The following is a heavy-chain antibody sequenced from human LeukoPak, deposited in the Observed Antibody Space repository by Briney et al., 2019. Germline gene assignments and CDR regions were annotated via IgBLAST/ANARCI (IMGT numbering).Heavy chain of an antibody. CDR2: INTDGSST. CDR1: GFTFSSYW. Sequence: PGGSLRLSCAASGFTFSSYWMHWVRQAPGKGLVWVSRINTDGSSTSYADSVKGRFTISRDNAKNTLYLQMNSLRAEDTAVYYCKRGGYCRSPSCKKNWFAPGGQGPLVTVPS. D-gene: IGHD2-2*01. J-gene: IGHJ5*02. V-gene: IGHV3-74*01. CDR3: KRGGYCRSPSCKKNWFAP.